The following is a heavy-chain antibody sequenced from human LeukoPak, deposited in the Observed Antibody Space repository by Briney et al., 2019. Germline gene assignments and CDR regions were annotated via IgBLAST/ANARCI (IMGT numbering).Heavy chain of an antibody. CDR2: ISYDGSNK. D-gene: IGHD3-16*01. CDR3: ARDQRSQFGLDY. Sequence: GGSLRLSCAASGFTFSSYAMHWVRQAPGKGLEWVAVISYDGSNKYYADSVKGRFTISRDNSKNTLYLQMNSLRAEDTAVYYCARDQRSQFGLDYWGQGTLVTFSS. CDR1: GFTFSSYA. J-gene: IGHJ4*02. V-gene: IGHV3-30-3*01.